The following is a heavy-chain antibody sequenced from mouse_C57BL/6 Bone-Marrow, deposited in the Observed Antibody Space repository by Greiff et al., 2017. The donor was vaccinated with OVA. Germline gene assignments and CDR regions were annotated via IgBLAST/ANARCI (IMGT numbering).Heavy chain of an antibody. CDR3: TREGDWAYAMDY. Sequence: DVMLVESGEGLVKPGGSLKLSCAASGFTFSSYAMSWVRQTPEKRLEWVAYISSGGDYIYYADTVKGRFPISRDNARNTLYLQMSSLKSEDTAMYYCTREGDWAYAMDYWGQGTSVPVSS. V-gene: IGHV5-9-1*02. J-gene: IGHJ4*01. CDR2: ISSGGDYI. D-gene: IGHD4-1*01. CDR1: GFTFSSYA.